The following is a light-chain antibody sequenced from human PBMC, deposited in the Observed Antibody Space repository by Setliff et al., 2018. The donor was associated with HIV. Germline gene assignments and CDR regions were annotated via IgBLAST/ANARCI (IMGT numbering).Light chain of an antibody. Sequence: QSVLTQPPSVSGAPGQRVTISCTGSSSNIGAGYDVHWYQKLPGTAPKILIYGNSNRPSGVPDRFSGSKSGTSASLAITGLQAEDAADYYCQSYDSSLSGSDVFGTGTKVTVL. CDR2: GNS. CDR3: QSYDSSLSGSDV. CDR1: SSNIGAGYD. V-gene: IGLV1-40*01. J-gene: IGLJ1*01.